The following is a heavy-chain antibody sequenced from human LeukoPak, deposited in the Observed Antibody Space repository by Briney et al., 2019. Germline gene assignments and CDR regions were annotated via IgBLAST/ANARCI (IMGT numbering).Heavy chain of an antibody. CDR3: ARSQDIIAVPAALPVR. CDR1: GGSISSYY. J-gene: IGHJ4*02. Sequence: SETLSLTCTVSGGSISSYYWSWIRQPPGKGLEWIGYIYYSGSTNYNPSLKSRVTISVDTSKNHFSLNLSSVTAADTAVYYCARSQDIIAVPAALPVRWGQGTLVTVSS. V-gene: IGHV4-59*12. D-gene: IGHD2-2*01. CDR2: IYYSGST.